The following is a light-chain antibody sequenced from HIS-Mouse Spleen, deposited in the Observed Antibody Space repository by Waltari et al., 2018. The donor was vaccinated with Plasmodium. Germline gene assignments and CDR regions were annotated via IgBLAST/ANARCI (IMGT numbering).Light chain of an antibody. V-gene: IGKV3-15*01. Sequence: EIVMTQSPATLSVSPGERATLSCRASQSVSSNLAWYQQKPGQAPRLLSYGASTRATGIPARSSGSGSGTEFTLTISSLQSEDFAVYYCQQYNNWSFTFGPGTKVDIK. J-gene: IGKJ3*01. CDR3: QQYNNWSFT. CDR1: QSVSSN. CDR2: GAS.